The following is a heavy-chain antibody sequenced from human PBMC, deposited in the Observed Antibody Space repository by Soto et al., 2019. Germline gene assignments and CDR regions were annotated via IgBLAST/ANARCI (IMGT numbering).Heavy chain of an antibody. J-gene: IGHJ4*02. D-gene: IGHD4-17*01. CDR3: ARSRPGDYDRRGYFDY. V-gene: IGHV4-34*01. CDR1: GLSFSGYY. Sequence: SETLSLTCAFYGLSFSGYYWILIRQPPGKGLEWIGEINHSGSTNYNPSLKSRVTISVDTSKNQFSLKLSSVTAADTAVYYCARSRPGDYDRRGYFDYWGQGTLVTSPQ. CDR2: INHSGST.